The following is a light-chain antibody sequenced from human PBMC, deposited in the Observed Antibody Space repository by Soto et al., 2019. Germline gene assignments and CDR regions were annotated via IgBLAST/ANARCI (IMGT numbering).Light chain of an antibody. J-gene: IGKJ1*01. Sequence: DIQMTQSPSSLSASVGDRATITCRASQSISSYLNWYQQKPGKAPKLLIYAASSLQSGVPSRFSGSGSGTDFTLTISSLKAEDFATYYGQESYSTPWTFGQGTKVEIK. CDR2: AAS. CDR3: QESYSTPWT. CDR1: QSISSY. V-gene: IGKV1-39*01.